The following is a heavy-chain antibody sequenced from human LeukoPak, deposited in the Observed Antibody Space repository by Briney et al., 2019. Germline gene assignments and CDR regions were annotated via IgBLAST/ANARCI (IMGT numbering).Heavy chain of an antibody. CDR3: ASSMIVKSAFDI. V-gene: IGHV4-34*01. CDR2: INHSGST. CDR1: GGSFSGYY. Sequence: PSETLSLTCAVYGGSFSGYYWSWIRQPPGKGLEWIGEINHSGSTNYNPSLKSRVTISVDTSKNQFSLKLSSVTAADTAVYYCASSMIVKSAFDIWGQGTMVTVPS. D-gene: IGHD3-22*01. J-gene: IGHJ3*02.